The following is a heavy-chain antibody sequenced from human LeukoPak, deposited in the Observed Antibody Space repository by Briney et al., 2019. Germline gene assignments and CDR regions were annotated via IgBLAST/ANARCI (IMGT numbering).Heavy chain of an antibody. V-gene: IGHV3-23*01. CDR3: AKDLSYSYSSYYDSSGYLSLLDVFDI. Sequence: GGSLRLSCAASGFTFSSYAMSWVRQAPGKGLEWVSAISGSGGSTYYADSVKGRFTISRDSSKNTLYLQMNSLRAEDTAVYYCAKDLSYSYSSYYDSSGYLSLLDVFDIWGQGTMVTVSS. CDR2: ISGSGGST. D-gene: IGHD3-22*01. J-gene: IGHJ3*02. CDR1: GFTFSSYA.